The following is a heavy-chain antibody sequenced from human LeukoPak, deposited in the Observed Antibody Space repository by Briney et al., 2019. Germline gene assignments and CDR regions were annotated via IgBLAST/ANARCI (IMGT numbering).Heavy chain of an antibody. D-gene: IGHD3-22*01. CDR1: GFTFSSYA. Sequence: AGGSLRLSCAASGFTFSSYAMHWVRQAPGKGLEWVAVISYDGSNKYYADSVKGRFTISRDNSKNTLYLQMNSLRAEDTAVYYCARGDSYDSSGCHLWGQGTLVTVSS. CDR2: ISYDGSNK. V-gene: IGHV3-30*14. J-gene: IGHJ4*02. CDR3: ARGDSYDSSGCHL.